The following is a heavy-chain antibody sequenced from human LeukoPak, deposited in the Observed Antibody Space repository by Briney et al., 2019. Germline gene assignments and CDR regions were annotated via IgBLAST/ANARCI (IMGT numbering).Heavy chain of an antibody. D-gene: IGHD2-15*01. CDR3: TTRSPARYCSDGACYSGADY. CDR2: IRSKADGGTP. V-gene: IGHV3-15*07. J-gene: IGHJ4*02. Sequence: GSLRLSCAASGFSFSDAWMNWVRQAPGKGLEWVGHIRSKADGGTPDYIAPVKGRFTISRDDSKDTLYLQMNSLNTEDTAMYYCTTRSPARYCSDGACYSGADYWGQGTLVTVSS. CDR1: GFSFSDAW.